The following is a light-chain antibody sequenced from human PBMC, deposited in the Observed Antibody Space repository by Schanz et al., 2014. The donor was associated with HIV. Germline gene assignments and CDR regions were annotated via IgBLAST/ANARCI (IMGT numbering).Light chain of an antibody. CDR3: SSYTSSSTVV. Sequence: QSALTQPASVSGSPGQSITISCTGTSSDVGTYKFVSWYQQHPGKVPKLIIYEVNKRPSGVSNHFSGSKSGNTASLTISGLQAEDEADYYCSSYTSSSTVVFGGGTKLTVL. J-gene: IGLJ2*01. CDR1: SSDVGTYKF. V-gene: IGLV2-14*02. CDR2: EVN.